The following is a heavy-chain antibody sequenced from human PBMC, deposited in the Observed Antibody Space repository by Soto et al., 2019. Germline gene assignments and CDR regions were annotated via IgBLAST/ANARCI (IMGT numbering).Heavy chain of an antibody. CDR3: ASRVSGYPAHLYYYYYMDV. Sequence: EVQLVESGGGLVQPGGSLRLSCAASGFTFSSYWMSWVRQAPGKGLEWVANIKQDGREKYYVDSVKGRFTISRDNAKNSLYLQMNSLRAEDTAVYYCASRVSGYPAHLYYYYYMDVWGKGTTVTVSS. D-gene: IGHD3-3*01. CDR2: IKQDGREK. CDR1: GFTFSSYW. V-gene: IGHV3-7*01. J-gene: IGHJ6*03.